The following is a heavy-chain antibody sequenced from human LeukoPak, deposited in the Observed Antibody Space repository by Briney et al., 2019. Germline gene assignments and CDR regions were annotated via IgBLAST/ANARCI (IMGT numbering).Heavy chain of an antibody. Sequence: GGSLRLSCAASGFTFSSYAMSWVRQAPGKGLEWVSSISGSGGNRYYADSVKGRFTISRDNSKNTLYLQMNSLRAEDTAIYYCATYRQVLLPFESWGQGTLVTVSS. CDR2: ISGSGGNR. CDR3: ATYRQVLLPFES. V-gene: IGHV3-23*01. CDR1: GFTFSSYA. D-gene: IGHD2-8*02. J-gene: IGHJ4*02.